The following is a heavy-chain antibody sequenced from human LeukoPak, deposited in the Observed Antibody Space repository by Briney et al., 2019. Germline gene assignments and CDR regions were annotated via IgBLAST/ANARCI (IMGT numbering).Heavy chain of an antibody. CDR3: IRGGSDWFDP. J-gene: IGHJ5*02. Sequence: PGGSLRLSCAASGFTFNNAWMSWVRQAPGKGLEWVGRIKSKTDGGTTDYAAPVKGRFTISREDLKNTLYLQMNILKSEDTAMYYCIRGGSDWFDPWGQGTMVTVSS. CDR1: GFTFNNAW. CDR2: IKSKTDGGTT. V-gene: IGHV3-15*01. D-gene: IGHD2-15*01.